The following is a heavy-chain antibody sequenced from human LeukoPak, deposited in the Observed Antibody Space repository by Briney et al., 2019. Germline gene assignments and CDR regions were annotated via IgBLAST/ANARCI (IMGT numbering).Heavy chain of an antibody. CDR2: ITGGGSGI. CDR1: GFTFSNYA. Sequence: PGASLRLSCAASGFTFSNYAMSWVRQAPGKGLEWVSAITGGGSGIYYADSMKSRFTISRHNSKNTLYLQINSLRAEATAVYYCAKWGDYDVLTGYYVSDYWGQGPLVTVSS. CDR3: AKWGDYDVLTGYYVSDY. D-gene: IGHD3-9*01. V-gene: IGHV3-23*01. J-gene: IGHJ4*02.